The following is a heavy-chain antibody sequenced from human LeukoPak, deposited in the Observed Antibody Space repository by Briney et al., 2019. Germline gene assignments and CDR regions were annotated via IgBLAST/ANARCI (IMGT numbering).Heavy chain of an antibody. CDR1: GGSISSYY. J-gene: IGHJ6*03. Sequence: SETLSLTCTVSGGSISSYYWSWIRQPPGKGLEWIGYIYYSGSTNYNPSLKSRVTISVDTSKNQFSLKLSSVTAADTAVYYCASGYSNYAGYYYYYMDVWGKGTTVTVSS. CDR3: ASGYSNYAGYYYYYMDV. D-gene: IGHD4-11*01. CDR2: IYYSGST. V-gene: IGHV4-59*01.